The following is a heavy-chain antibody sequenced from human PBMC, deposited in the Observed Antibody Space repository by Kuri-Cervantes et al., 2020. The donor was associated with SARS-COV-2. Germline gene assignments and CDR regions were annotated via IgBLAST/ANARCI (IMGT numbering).Heavy chain of an antibody. J-gene: IGHJ6*03. CDR3: ARTDGKITLVRGRVSYPYYMDV. V-gene: IGHV3-23*01. Sequence: GASLKISCAASGFTFSSYAMSWVRQAPGKGLEWVSAISGSGGSTYYADSVKGRFTISRDNSKNTLYLQMNSLRAEDTAVYYCARTDGKITLVRGRVSYPYYMDVWGRGTTVTVSS. D-gene: IGHD3-10*01. CDR2: ISGSGGST. CDR1: GFTFSSYA.